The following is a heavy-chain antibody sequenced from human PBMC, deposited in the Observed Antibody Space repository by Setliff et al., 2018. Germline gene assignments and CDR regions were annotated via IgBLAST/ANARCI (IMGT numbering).Heavy chain of an antibody. J-gene: IGHJ6*02. CDR1: GGTFSSYA. CDR3: AREGRFQLPQYYYYYGMDV. Sequence: GASVKVSCKASGGTFSSYAISWVRQAPGQGLEWMGGIIPILGIANYAQKFQGRVTITADESTSTAYMELRSLRSDDTAVYYCAREGRFQLPQYYYYYGMDVWGQGTTVTVSS. CDR2: IIPILGIA. V-gene: IGHV1-69*10. D-gene: IGHD3-3*01.